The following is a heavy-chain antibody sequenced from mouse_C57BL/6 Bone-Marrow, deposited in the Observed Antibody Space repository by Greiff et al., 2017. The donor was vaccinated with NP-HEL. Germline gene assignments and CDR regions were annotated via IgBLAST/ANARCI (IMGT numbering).Heavy chain of an antibody. D-gene: IGHD2-2*01. Sequence: QVQLQQPGAELVMPGASVKLSCKASGYTFTSYWMHWVKQRPGQGLEWIGEIDPSDSYTNYNQKFKGKSTLTVDKSSSTAYMQLSSLTSEDSAVYYCAREGYYWYFDVSGTGTTVTVSS. CDR3: AREGYYWYFDV. V-gene: IGHV1-69*01. CDR1: GYTFTSYW. CDR2: IDPSDSYT. J-gene: IGHJ1*03.